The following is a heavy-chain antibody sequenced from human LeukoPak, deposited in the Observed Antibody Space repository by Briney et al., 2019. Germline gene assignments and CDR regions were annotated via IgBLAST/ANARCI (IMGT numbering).Heavy chain of an antibody. J-gene: IGHJ4*02. CDR1: GGSFSGYY. D-gene: IGHD3-22*01. V-gene: IGHV4-34*01. CDR3: ARGPGTWLFDY. Sequence: SETLSLTCAVYGGSFSGYYWSWIRQPPGKGLEWIGEINHSGSTNYNPSLKSRVTISVDTSKNQFSLKLSSVTAADTAVYYCARGPGTWLFDYWGQGTLVTVSS. CDR2: INHSGST.